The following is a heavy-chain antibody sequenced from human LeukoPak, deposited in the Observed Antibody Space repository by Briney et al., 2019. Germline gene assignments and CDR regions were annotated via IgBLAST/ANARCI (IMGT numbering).Heavy chain of an antibody. CDR1: GFTFSNAW. CDR3: AKDTASSWWYFDL. CDR2: IGGSGSTT. V-gene: IGHV3-23*01. Sequence: GGSLRLSCAASGFTFSNAWMSWVRQAPGKGLEWVSAIGGSGSTTYYADSVKGRFTISRDNSKNTLYLQMNSLRAEDTAVYYCAKDTASSWWYFDLWGRGTLVTVSS. J-gene: IGHJ2*01. D-gene: IGHD5-18*01.